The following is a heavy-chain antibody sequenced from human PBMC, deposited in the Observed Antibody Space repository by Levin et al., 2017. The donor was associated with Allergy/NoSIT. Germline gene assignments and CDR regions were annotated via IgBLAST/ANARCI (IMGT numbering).Heavy chain of an antibody. J-gene: IGHJ3*02. V-gene: IGHV3-48*03. CDR1: GFTFSSYE. Sequence: GGSLRLSCAASGFTFSSYEMNWVRQAPGKGLEWVSYISSSGSTIYYADSVKGRFTISRDNAKNSLYLQMNSLRAEDTAVYYCARVQAVRRFAFDIWGQGTMVTVSS. CDR3: ARVQAVRRFAFDI. CDR2: ISSSGSTI. D-gene: IGHD1-1*01.